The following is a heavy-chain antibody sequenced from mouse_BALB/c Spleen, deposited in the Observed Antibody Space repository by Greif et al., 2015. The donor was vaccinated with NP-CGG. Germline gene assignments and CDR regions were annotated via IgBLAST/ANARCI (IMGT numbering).Heavy chain of an antibody. J-gene: IGHJ3*01. CDR3: TRGDDGYPFAY. CDR1: GYTFTSYW. CDR2: IYPSDSYT. Sequence: QVQLQQPGAELVRPGASVKLSCKASGYTFTSYWINWVKQRPGQGLEWIGNIYPSDSYTNYNQKFKDKATLTVDKSSSTAYMQLSSPTSEDSAVYYCTRGDDGYPFAYWGQGTLVTVSA. V-gene: IGHV1-69*02. D-gene: IGHD2-3*01.